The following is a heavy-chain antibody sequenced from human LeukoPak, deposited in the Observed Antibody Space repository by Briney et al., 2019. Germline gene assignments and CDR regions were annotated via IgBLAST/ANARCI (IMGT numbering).Heavy chain of an antibody. CDR2: IRSTGGTT. D-gene: IGHD2-15*01. V-gene: IGHV3-23*01. Sequence: GGTLRLSCAASGFTFSSYGMSWVRQAPGKGLEWVSAIRSTGGTTYYADSVKGRFTISRDNSKNTLYLQMNSLRAEDTAIYYCAKNGDRGAYCSGGSCYPYYYYYMDVWGKGTTVTISS. J-gene: IGHJ6*03. CDR3: AKNGDRGAYCSGGSCYPYYYYYMDV. CDR1: GFTFSSYG.